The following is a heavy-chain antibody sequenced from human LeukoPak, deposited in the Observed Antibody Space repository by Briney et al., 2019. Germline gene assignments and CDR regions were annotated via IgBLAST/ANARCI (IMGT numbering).Heavy chain of an antibody. D-gene: IGHD3-22*01. CDR3: AKDPTTYYDSSGYGRYNWFDP. CDR1: GFTFSSYA. V-gene: IGHV3-23*01. Sequence: PGGSLRLSCATSGFTFSSYAMSWVRQAPGKGLGWVSGISGSGGSTYYADSVKGRFTISRDNSKNTLYLQMNSLRAEDTAVYYCAKDPTTYYDSSGYGRYNWFDPWGQGTLVTVSS. J-gene: IGHJ5*02. CDR2: ISGSGGST.